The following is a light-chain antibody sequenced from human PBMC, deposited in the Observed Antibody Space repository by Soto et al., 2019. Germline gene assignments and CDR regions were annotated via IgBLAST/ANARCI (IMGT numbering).Light chain of an antibody. CDR2: SNN. J-gene: IGLJ2*01. CDR3: AAWDGSLNGVL. CDR1: SSNIGTNT. V-gene: IGLV1-44*01. Sequence: QSALTQPPSASRTPGQRVTISCSGSSSNIGTNTVNWYQQLPGSAPKFLIYSNNQRPSGVPDRFSGSKSGTSASLAISGLQPDDEADYYCAAWDGSLNGVLFGGGTKLTVL.